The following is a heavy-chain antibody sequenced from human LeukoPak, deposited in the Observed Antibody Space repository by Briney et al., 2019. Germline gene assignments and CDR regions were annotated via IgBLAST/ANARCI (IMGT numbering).Heavy chain of an antibody. V-gene: IGHV4-59*01. CDR2: IYYSGST. CDR3: ARMVGGLAAAGATNYYYYYGMDV. D-gene: IGHD6-13*01. J-gene: IGHJ6*02. CDR1: GGSISSYY. Sequence: SETLSLTCTVSGGSISSYYWSWIRQPPGKGLEWIGYIYYSGSTNYNPSLKSRVTISVDTSKNQFSLKLSSVTAADTAVYYCARMVGGLAAAGATNYYYYYGMDVWGQGTTVTVSS.